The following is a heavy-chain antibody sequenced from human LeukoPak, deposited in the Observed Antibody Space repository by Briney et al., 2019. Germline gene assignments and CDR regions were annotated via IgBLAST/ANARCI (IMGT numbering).Heavy chain of an antibody. J-gene: IGHJ3*02. CDR3: ARDRETYCSSTSCRRSYAFDI. V-gene: IGHV3-53*01. CDR1: GFTVSSNY. D-gene: IGHD2-2*01. CDR2: IYSGGYT. Sequence: GESLRLSCAASGFTVSSNYMSWVRQAPGKGLEWVSVIYSGGYTYYADSVKGRFTISRDNSKNTLYLQMNSLRAEDTAVYYCARDRETYCSSTSCRRSYAFDIWGQGTMVTVSS.